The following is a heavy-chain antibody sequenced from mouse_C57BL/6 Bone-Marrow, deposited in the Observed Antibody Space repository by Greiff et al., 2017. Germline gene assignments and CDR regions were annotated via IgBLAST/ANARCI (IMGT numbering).Heavy chain of an antibody. J-gene: IGHJ2*01. CDR2: INPYNGGT. CDR1: GYTFTDYY. CDR3: ARYTYFDCYGSSYYFGY. V-gene: IGHV1-19*01. Sequence: VQLKESGPVLVKPGASVKMSCKASGYTFTDYYMNWVKQSHGKSLEWIGVINPYNGGTSYNQKFKGKATLTVDNSSSTAYMELNSLTSEDSAVYYCARYTYFDCYGSSYYFGYWGHGTTLTVS. D-gene: IGHD1-1*01.